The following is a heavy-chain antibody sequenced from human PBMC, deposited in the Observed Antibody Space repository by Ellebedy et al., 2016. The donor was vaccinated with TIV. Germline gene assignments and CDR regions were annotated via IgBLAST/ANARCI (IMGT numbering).Heavy chain of an antibody. J-gene: IGHJ2*01. CDR2: IYDNGRT. V-gene: IGHV4-59*01. CDR1: GGSISRYY. D-gene: IGHD2/OR15-2a*01. CDR3: ARDRPRVFRVQGPYWYFDL. Sequence: MPSETLSLTCTVSGGSISRYYWSWIRQPPGKGLEWIGYIYDNGRTHYNPSLKSRVTISVDTSKNQFSLKVNSGTAADTAEYFCARDRPRVFRVQGPYWYFDLWGHGTLVTVSS.